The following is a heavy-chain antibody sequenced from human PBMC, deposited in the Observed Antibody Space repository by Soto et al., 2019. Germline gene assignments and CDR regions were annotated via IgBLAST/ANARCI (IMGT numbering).Heavy chain of an antibody. CDR3: ARVHIRGSSDFWSGYHYYYYYLDV. J-gene: IGHJ6*03. CDR1: GYTFTSYG. CDR2: ISAYNGNT. D-gene: IGHD3-3*01. V-gene: IGHV1-18*01. Sequence: QVQLVQSGAEVKKPGASVKVSCKASGYTFTSYGISWVRQAPGQGLEWMGWISAYNGNTNYAQKLQGRVTMTTDTSTSTADMELRGLRSDDTAGYYCARVHIRGSSDFWSGYHYYYYYLDVWGKGTTVTVSS.